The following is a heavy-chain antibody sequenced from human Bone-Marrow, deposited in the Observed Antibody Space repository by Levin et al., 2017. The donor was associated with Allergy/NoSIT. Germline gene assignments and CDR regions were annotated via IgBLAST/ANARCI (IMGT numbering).Heavy chain of an antibody. CDR1: GGTFSSYA. J-gene: IGHJ6*02. CDR3: ARDDRRYSSGWALDYYYGMDV. D-gene: IGHD6-19*01. V-gene: IGHV1-69*13. Sequence: SVKVSCKASGGTFSSYAISWVRQAPGQGLEWMGGIIPIFGTANYAQKFQGRVTITADESTSTAYMELSSLRSEDTAVYYCARDDRRYSSGWALDYYYGMDVWGQGTTVTVSS. CDR2: IIPIFGTA.